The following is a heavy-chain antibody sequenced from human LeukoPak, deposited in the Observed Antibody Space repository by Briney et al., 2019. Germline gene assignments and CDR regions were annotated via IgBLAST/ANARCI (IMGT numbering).Heavy chain of an antibody. V-gene: IGHV4-39*07. CDR2: IYYSGNT. CDR1: GGSISSSSYH. Sequence: SETLSLTCTVSGGSISSSSYHWGWIRQPPGKGLEWIGSIYYSGNTYYNPSLKSRVTISIDTSKNQFSLKLSSVTAADTAVYFCARDSNIARFYLWGQGTLVTVSS. J-gene: IGHJ5*02. D-gene: IGHD4-11*01. CDR3: ARDSNIARFYL.